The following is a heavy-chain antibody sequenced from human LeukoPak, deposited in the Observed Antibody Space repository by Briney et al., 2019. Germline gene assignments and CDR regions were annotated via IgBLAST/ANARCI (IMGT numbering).Heavy chain of an antibody. Sequence: PGGSLRLSCAASGLTFSSYWMTWVRQAPGKGLEWVANIKQDGSEKHYVDSVKGRLTISRDNAKNSLYPQMNSLRAEDTAVYYCARGWSKFDYWGQGTLVTVSS. V-gene: IGHV3-7*03. D-gene: IGHD2-8*02. J-gene: IGHJ4*02. CDR3: ARGWSKFDY. CDR1: GLTFSSYW. CDR2: IKQDGSEK.